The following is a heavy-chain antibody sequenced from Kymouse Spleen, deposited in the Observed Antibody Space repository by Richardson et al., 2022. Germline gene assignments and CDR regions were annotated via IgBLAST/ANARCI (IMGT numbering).Heavy chain of an antibody. D-gene: IGHD5-12*01. J-gene: IGHJ6*02. CDR3: ARESGYSGYDYYYYGMDV. CDR2: ISSSSSYI. CDR1: GFTFSSYS. V-gene: IGHV3-21*03. Sequence: EVQLVESGGGLVKPGGSLRLSCAASGFTFSSYSMNWVRQAPGKGLEWVSSISSSSSYIYYADSVKGRFTISRDNAKNSLYLQMNSLRAEDTAVYYCARESGYSGYDYYYYGMDVWGQGTTVTVSS.